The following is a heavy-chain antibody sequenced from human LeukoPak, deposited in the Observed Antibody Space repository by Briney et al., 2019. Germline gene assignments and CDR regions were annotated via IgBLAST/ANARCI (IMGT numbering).Heavy chain of an antibody. Sequence: PGGSLRLSCAASGFTFSSYAMHWVRQAPGKGLEWVAVISYDGSNKYYADSVKGRFTISRDNSKNTLYLQMNSLRAEDTAVYYCARDGRYCSSTSCYPWYYYYYMDVWGKGTTVTVSS. V-gene: IGHV3-30-3*01. CDR3: ARDGRYCSSTSCYPWYYYYYMDV. CDR1: GFTFSSYA. CDR2: ISYDGSNK. J-gene: IGHJ6*03. D-gene: IGHD2-2*01.